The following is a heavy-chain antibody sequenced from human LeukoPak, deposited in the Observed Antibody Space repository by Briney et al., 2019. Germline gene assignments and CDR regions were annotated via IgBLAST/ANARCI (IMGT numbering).Heavy chain of an antibody. CDR1: GYTFTGYY. D-gene: IGHD5-12*01. Sequence: ASMKVSCKASGYTFTGYYMHWVRQAPGQGLEWMGWINPNSGGTNYAQKFQGRVTMTRDTSIGTAYMELSRLRSDDTAVYYCARARWGSSGYDKYYYYYYYMDVWGKGTTVTISS. CDR2: INPNSGGT. CDR3: ARARWGSSGYDKYYYYYYYMDV. J-gene: IGHJ6*03. V-gene: IGHV1-2*02.